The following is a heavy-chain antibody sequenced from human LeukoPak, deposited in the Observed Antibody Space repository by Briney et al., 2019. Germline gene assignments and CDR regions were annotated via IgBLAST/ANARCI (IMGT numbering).Heavy chain of an antibody. CDR2: IVVGSGNT. V-gene: IGHV1-58*01. Sequence: SVKVSCKASGFTFTSSAVQWVRQARGQRLEWIGWIVVGSGNTNCAQKFQERVTITRDMSTSTAYMELSSLRSEDTAVYYCAAGGYYDILTGTGAFDIWGQETMVTVSS. CDR1: GFTFTSSA. D-gene: IGHD3-9*01. CDR3: AAGGYYDILTGTGAFDI. J-gene: IGHJ3*02.